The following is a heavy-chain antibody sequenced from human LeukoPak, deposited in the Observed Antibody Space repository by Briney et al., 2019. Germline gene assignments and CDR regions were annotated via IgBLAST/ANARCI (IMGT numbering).Heavy chain of an antibody. J-gene: IGHJ4*02. CDR2: IIPILDIT. D-gene: IGHD3-22*01. V-gene: IGHV1-69*10. CDR3: AATWGYYDSSGYYFDY. CDR1: GGTFSSHA. Sequence: ASVKVSCKASGGTFSSHAMSWVRQAPGQGLEWMGGIIPILDITNYAQKFQGRVTITADESTSTACMELSSLRSEDTAVYYCAATWGYYDSSGYYFDYWGQGTLVTVSS.